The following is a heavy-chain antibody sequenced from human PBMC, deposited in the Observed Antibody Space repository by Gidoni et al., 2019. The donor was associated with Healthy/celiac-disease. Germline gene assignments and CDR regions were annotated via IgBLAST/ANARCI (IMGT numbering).Heavy chain of an antibody. D-gene: IGHD3-16*02. CDR3: ARERALMITFGGVIVNSDAFDI. CDR1: GYTFTSYG. V-gene: IGHV1-18*04. CDR2: ISAYNGNT. J-gene: IGHJ3*02. Sequence: VQLVQSGAEVKKPGASVKVSCKASGYTFTSYGISWVRQAPGQGLEGMGWISAYNGNTNYEQKLQGRVTMTTDTSTSTAYMELRSLRSDDTAVYYWARERALMITFGGVIVNSDAFDIWGQGTMVTVSS.